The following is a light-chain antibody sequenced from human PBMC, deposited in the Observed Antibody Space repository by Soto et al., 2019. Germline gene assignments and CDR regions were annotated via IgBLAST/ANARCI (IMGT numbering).Light chain of an antibody. J-gene: IGKJ4*01. V-gene: IGKV1-27*01. Sequence: DIQMTQSPSSLSASVGDRVTITCRASQGISNYLAWYQQKPGKVPKLLMYAATTLQSGVPSRFSGSGSGTXXXXXIXXXXXEDVATYYCQKYSSAPLTFGGGTKVEIK. CDR1: QGISNY. CDR2: AAT. CDR3: QKYSSAPLT.